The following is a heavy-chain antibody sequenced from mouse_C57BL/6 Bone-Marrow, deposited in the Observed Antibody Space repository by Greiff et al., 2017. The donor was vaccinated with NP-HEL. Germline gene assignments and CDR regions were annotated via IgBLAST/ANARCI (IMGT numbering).Heavy chain of an antibody. J-gene: IGHJ3*01. Sequence: VQLQQSGGGLVKPGGSLKLSCAASGFTFSDYGMHWVRQAPEKGLEWVAYISSGSSTIYYADTVKGRFTISRDNAKNTLFLQMTSLRSEDTSMYYCASLAAWFAYWGQGTLVTVSA. CDR3: ASLAAWFAY. CDR1: GFTFSDYG. V-gene: IGHV5-17*01. D-gene: IGHD2-10*02. CDR2: ISSGSSTI.